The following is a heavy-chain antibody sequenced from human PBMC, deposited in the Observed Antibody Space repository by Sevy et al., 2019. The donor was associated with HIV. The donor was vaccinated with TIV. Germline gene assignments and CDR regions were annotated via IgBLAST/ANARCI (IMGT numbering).Heavy chain of an antibody. Sequence: GGSLRLSCTASGFTFISYPMSWVRQAPGKGLEWVSVVSGSGAGTYYADSVKGRFTISRDNSKNTLNLQMSSLRVEDTAVYFCVKAGTNWGRDNDYFYYYMDVWGKGTAVTVSS. J-gene: IGHJ6*03. D-gene: IGHD7-27*01. CDR2: VSGSGAGT. CDR3: VKAGTNWGRDNDYFYYYMDV. CDR1: GFTFISYP. V-gene: IGHV3-23*01.